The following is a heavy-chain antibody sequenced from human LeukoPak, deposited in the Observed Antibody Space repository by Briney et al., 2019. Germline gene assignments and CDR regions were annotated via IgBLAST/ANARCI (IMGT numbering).Heavy chain of an antibody. CDR2: VSGSGGST. Sequence: PGGSLRLSCAASGFTFSSYAMSWVRQAPGKGLEWVSAVSGSGGSTYYADSVKGRFTISRDNSKNTLYLQMNSLRAEDTAVYYCAKYVGELRRFDYWGQGTLVTVSP. CDR1: GFTFSSYA. CDR3: AKYVGELRRFDY. D-gene: IGHD1-7*01. V-gene: IGHV3-23*01. J-gene: IGHJ4*02.